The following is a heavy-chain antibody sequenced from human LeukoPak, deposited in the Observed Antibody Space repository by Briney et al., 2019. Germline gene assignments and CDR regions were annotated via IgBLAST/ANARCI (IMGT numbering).Heavy chain of an antibody. V-gene: IGHV1-69*01. CDR3: ARSSDYGDYTDY. Sequence: SVKVSCKASGGTFSSYAISWVRQAPGQGLEWMGGIIPIFGTANYAQKFQGRVTITADESTSTAYMELSSLRSDDTAVYYCARSSDYGDYTDYWGQGTLVTVSS. CDR2: IIPIFGTA. D-gene: IGHD4-17*01. CDR1: GGTFSSYA. J-gene: IGHJ4*02.